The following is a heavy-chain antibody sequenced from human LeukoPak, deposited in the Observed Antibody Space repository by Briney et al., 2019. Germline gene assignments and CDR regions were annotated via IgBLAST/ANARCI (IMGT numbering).Heavy chain of an antibody. CDR1: GFTFSTYW. CDR2: IKQDGSEK. Sequence: GGSLRLSCAASGFTFSTYWMNWVRQAPGKGLEWVANIKQDGSEKYYVDSVKGRFTISRDNAKNSLYLQMNSLRAEDTAVYYCARDNLGWYEYYYYYMDVWGKGTTVTVSS. D-gene: IGHD6-19*01. CDR3: ARDNLGWYEYYYYYMDV. V-gene: IGHV3-7*01. J-gene: IGHJ6*03.